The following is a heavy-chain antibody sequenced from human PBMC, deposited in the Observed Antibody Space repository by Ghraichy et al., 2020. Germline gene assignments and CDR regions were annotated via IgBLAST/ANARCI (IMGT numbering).Heavy chain of an antibody. Sequence: SETLSLTCSVSGGSISSSSYYWGWIRQPPGKGLEWIGSIYYGGSTYYNPSLKSRVTISVDTSKNQFSLKLSSVTAADTAVYYCARRDKYYYDGSGYYRWEVWGQGTLVTVSS. CDR2: IYYGGST. V-gene: IGHV4-39*01. CDR3: ARRDKYYYDGSGYYRWEV. D-gene: IGHD3-22*01. J-gene: IGHJ4*02. CDR1: GGSISSSSYY.